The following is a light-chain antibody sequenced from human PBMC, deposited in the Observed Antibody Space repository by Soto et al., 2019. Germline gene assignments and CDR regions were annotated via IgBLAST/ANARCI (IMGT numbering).Light chain of an antibody. Sequence: DIQMTQSPSTLSSSVGDRLLIRFPASQSIGNWLAWYQQQPGKAPKLLIYEASTLESGVPSRFSGSGSGTEFTLTISGLQPGDFATEYCQPFNTYPPDTFGQGTKVDIK. CDR2: EAS. CDR1: QSIGNW. CDR3: QPFNTYPPDT. J-gene: IGKJ1*01. V-gene: IGKV1-5*01.